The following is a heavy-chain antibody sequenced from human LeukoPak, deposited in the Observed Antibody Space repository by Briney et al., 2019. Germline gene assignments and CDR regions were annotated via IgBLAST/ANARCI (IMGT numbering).Heavy chain of an antibody. CDR3: ARDGGYCTNGVCSNWFDP. CDR2: IYYSGST. Sequence: PSETLSLACTVLGGSISSYYWSWIRQPPGKGLEWIGYIYYSGSTNYNPSLKSRVTISVDTSKNQFSLKLSSVTAADTAVYYCARDGGYCTNGVCSNWFDPWGQGTLVTVSS. V-gene: IGHV4-59*01. J-gene: IGHJ5*02. D-gene: IGHD2-8*01. CDR1: GGSISSYY.